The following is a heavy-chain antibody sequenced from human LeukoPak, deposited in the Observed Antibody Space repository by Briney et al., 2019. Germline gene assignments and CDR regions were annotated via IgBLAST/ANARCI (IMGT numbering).Heavy chain of an antibody. Sequence: GGPLGSSGAASGFTSSDYYMSWIRKAPGKGLKGVSYISSSGSTIYYADSVKGRFTISRDNAKNSLYLQMNSLRAEDTAVYYCARLNQLELRPHAFDIWGQGTMVTVSS. CDR2: ISSSGSTI. CDR1: GFTSSDYY. J-gene: IGHJ3*02. D-gene: IGHD1-7*01. V-gene: IGHV3-11*01. CDR3: ARLNQLELRPHAFDI.